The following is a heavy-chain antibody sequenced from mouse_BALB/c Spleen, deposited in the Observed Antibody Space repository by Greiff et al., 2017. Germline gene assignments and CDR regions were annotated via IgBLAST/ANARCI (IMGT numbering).Heavy chain of an antibody. V-gene: IGHV5-4*02. CDR3: ARDGYPGY. J-gene: IGHJ2*01. CDR2: ISDGGSYT. CDR1: GFTFSDYY. D-gene: IGHD2-2*01. Sequence: DVMLVESGGGLVKPGGSLKLSCAASGFTFSDYYMYWVRQTPEKRLEWVATISDGGSYTYYPDSVKGRFTISRDNAKNNLYLQMSSLKSEDTAMYYCARDGYPGYWGQGTTLTVSS.